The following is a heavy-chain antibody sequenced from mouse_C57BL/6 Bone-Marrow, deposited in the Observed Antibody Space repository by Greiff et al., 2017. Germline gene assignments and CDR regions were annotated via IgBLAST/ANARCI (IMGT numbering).Heavy chain of an antibody. CDR3: ARGGNYGGYYFDY. CDR2: FHPYNDDT. CDR1: GYTFTTYP. V-gene: IGHV1-47*01. D-gene: IGHD2-1*01. J-gene: IGHJ2*01. Sequence: VQLQESGAELVKPGASVKMSCKASGYTFTTYPIEWMKQNPGKSLEWIGNFHPYNDDTKYNEKFKGKATLTVEKSSSTVYLELSRLTSDDSGVYYCARGGNYGGYYFDYWGQGTTLTVSS.